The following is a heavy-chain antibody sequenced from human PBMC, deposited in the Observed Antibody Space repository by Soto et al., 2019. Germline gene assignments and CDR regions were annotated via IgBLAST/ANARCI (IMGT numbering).Heavy chain of an antibody. Sequence: PSETLSLTCAVYGGSFSGYYWSWIRQPPGKGLEWIGEINHSGSTNYNPSLKSRVTISVDTSKNQFSLKLSSVTAADTAVYYCARAKVTTVDDWGQGTLVTVSS. CDR1: GGSFSGYY. V-gene: IGHV4-34*01. J-gene: IGHJ4*02. CDR2: INHSGST. CDR3: ARAKVTTVDD. D-gene: IGHD4-17*01.